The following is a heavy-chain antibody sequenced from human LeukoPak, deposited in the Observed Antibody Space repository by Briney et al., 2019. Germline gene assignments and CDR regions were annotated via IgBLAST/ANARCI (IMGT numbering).Heavy chain of an antibody. CDR1: GFTFSNAW. D-gene: IGHD1-26*01. Sequence: GGSLRLSCAASGFTFSNAWMSWVRQAPGKGLEWVGRIKSKTDGGTTDYAAPVKGRFTISRDDSKNTLYLQMNSLKTEDTAVYYCTTGLTDGVGATGVDYWGQGTLVTVSS. J-gene: IGHJ4*02. CDR2: IKSKTDGGTT. V-gene: IGHV3-15*01. CDR3: TTGLTDGVGATGVDY.